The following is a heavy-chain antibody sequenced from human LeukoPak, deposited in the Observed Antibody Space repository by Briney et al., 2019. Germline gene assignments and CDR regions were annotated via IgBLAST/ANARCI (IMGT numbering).Heavy chain of an antibody. V-gene: IGHV4-4*07. CDR2: IYTSGST. J-gene: IGHJ6*03. D-gene: IGHD3-3*01. CDR1: GGSISSYY. CDR3: ARDVFWSGYYSYYYYYYMDV. Sequence: PSETLSLTCTVSGGSISSYYWSWIRQPAGKGLEWIGRIYTSGSTNYNPSLKSRVTVSVDTSKNQFSLKLSSVTAADTAVYYCARDVFWSGYYSYYYYYYMDVWGKGTTVTVSS.